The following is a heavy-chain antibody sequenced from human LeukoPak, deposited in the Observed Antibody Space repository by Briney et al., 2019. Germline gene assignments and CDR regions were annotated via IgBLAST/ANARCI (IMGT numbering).Heavy chain of an antibody. D-gene: IGHD4-17*01. CDR2: IYTRGST. Sequence: PSETLSLTCTVAGGSISSGSYYWSWIRQPAGKGLEWIGRIYTRGSTYYNPSLKSRVTISLDTSKNQFSLNVSSVTAADTSVYYCARRRRIYGDYFVRAFDIWGQGTMVTVSS. CDR3: ARRRRIYGDYFVRAFDI. CDR1: GGSISSGSYY. V-gene: IGHV4-61*02. J-gene: IGHJ3*02.